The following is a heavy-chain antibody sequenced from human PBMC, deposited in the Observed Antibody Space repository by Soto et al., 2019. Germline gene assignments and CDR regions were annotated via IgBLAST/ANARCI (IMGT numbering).Heavy chain of an antibody. Sequence: EVQLLESGGDSVPPGGSLRLSCEASGFSISNYGMSWVRQAPGKGLECVSSTGSGGSLYYADSVKGRFTISRDNSKNTLFLQMNSLRAEDTAVYYCAKGRGRSWSVVWFEYWGQGALVTVSS. CDR2: TGSGGSL. D-gene: IGHD2-21*01. V-gene: IGHV3-23*01. J-gene: IGHJ4*02. CDR1: GFSISNYG. CDR3: AKGRGRSWSVVWFEY.